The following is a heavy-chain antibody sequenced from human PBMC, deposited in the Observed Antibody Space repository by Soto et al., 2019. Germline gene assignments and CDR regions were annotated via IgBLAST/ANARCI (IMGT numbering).Heavy chain of an antibody. V-gene: IGHV3-11*01. CDR2: ISSSGSTI. D-gene: IGHD3-9*01. J-gene: IGHJ4*02. CDR1: GFTFSDYY. CDR3: ARVALYYDILTGQAHFDY. Sequence: GGSPRLSCAASGFTFSDYYMSWIRQAPGKGLEWVSYISSSGSTIYYADSVKGRFTISRDNAKNSLYLQMNSLRAEDTAVYYCARVALYYDILTGQAHFDYWGQGTLVTVSS.